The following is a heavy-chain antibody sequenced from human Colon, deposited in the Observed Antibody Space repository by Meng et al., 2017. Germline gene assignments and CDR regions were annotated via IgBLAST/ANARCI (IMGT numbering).Heavy chain of an antibody. V-gene: IGHV4-4*02. CDR2: IYHSGST. CDR3: ASGRKYCSSTSCYGQFDY. J-gene: IGHJ4*02. D-gene: IGHD2-2*01. Sequence: VAVEGAGPGLVKPSGTLSLPCAVSGGSISSSNWWSWVRQPPGKGLEWIGEIYHSGSTNYNPSLKSRVTISVDKSKNQFSLKLSSVTAADTAVYYCASGRKYCSSTSCYGQFDYWGQGTLVTVSS. CDR1: GGSISSSNW.